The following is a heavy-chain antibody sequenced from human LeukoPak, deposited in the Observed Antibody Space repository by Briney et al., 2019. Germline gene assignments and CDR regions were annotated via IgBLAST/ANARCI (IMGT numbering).Heavy chain of an antibody. CDR3: ANHELGDSRDY. CDR1: GFXFDDSA. Sequence: GGSLRLSCTTSGFXFDDSALHWFRQAPGKGLEWVSLIYGHGGSTFYADSVKGRFTISRDDSKNTLYLQMNSLRAEDTAVYYCANHELGDSRDYWGQGTLVTVSS. V-gene: IGHV3-NL1*01. J-gene: IGHJ4*02. CDR2: IYGHGGST. D-gene: IGHD7-27*01.